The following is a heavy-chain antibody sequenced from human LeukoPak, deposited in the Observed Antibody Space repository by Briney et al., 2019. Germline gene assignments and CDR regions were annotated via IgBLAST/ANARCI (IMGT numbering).Heavy chain of an antibody. CDR2: ISGSGGST. J-gene: IGHJ4*02. V-gene: IGHV3-23*01. CDR1: GFTFSNHG. CDR3: AKGGHYYDSSGYPIVFDY. D-gene: IGHD3-22*01. Sequence: GGSLRLSCAASGFTFSNHGMNWVRQAPGKGLEWVSAISGSGGSTYYADSVKGRFTISRDNSKNTLYLQMNSLRAEDTAVYYCAKGGHYYDSSGYPIVFDYWGQGTLVTVSS.